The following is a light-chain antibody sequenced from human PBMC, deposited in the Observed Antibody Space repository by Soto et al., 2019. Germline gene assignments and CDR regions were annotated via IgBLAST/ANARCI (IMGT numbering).Light chain of an antibody. CDR1: QSISSW. CDR2: KAS. J-gene: IGKJ1*01. CDR3: QPDNSYSPWT. Sequence: DIQLTQSPSFLSASVGDRVTITCRASQSISSWLAWYQQKPGKAPKLLIYKASSLESRVPSKFSGSGYGTELTLPVSSLQPDDFATYYCQPDNSYSPWTCGQGTKVDIK. V-gene: IGKV1-5*03.